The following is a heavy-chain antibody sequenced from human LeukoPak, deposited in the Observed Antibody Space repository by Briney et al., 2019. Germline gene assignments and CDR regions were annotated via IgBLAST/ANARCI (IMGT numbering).Heavy chain of an antibody. CDR3: ARGTSSSWPTELDY. CDR2: ISSSGSTI. V-gene: IGHV3-11*01. J-gene: IGHJ4*02. CDR1: GFTFDDYG. D-gene: IGHD6-13*01. Sequence: PGGSLRLSCAASGFTFDDYGMSWVRQAPGKGLEWVSYISSSGSTIYYADSVKGRFTISRGNAKNSLYLQMNSLRAEDTAVYYCARGTSSSWPTELDYWGQGTLVTVSS.